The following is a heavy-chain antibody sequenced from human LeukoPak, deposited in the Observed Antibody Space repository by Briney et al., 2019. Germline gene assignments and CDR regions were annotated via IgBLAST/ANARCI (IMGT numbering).Heavy chain of an antibody. CDR3: ARAPIEAMVRGVLDY. CDR1: GGTFSSYA. J-gene: IGHJ4*02. CDR2: IIPIFGTA. V-gene: IGHV1-69*06. D-gene: IGHD3-10*01. Sequence: ASVKVSCKASGGTFSSYAISWVRQAPGQGLEWMGGIIPIFGTANYAQKFQGRVTITADKSTSTAYMELSSLRSGDTAVYYCARAPIEAMVRGVLDYWGQGTLVTVSS.